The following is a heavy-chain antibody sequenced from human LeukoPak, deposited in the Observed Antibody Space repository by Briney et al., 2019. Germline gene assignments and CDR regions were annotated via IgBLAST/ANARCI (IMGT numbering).Heavy chain of an antibody. CDR1: GYTFTGYY. J-gene: IGHJ4*02. Sequence: GSVKVSCKASGYTFTGYYMHWVRQAPGQGLEWMGWINPNSGGTNYAQKFQGWVTMTRDTSFSTAYMELSRLRSDDTAVYYCARMFAGGWLFDYWGQGTLVTVSS. CDR3: ARMFAGGWLFDY. V-gene: IGHV1-2*04. D-gene: IGHD6-19*01. CDR2: INPNSGGT.